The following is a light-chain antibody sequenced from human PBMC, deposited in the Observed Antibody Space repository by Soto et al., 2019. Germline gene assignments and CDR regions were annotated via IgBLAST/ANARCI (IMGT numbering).Light chain of an antibody. CDR3: QQYGSSPPVT. CDR1: QSVSSSY. J-gene: IGKJ4*01. V-gene: IGKV3-20*01. Sequence: EIVLTQSPGTLSLSPGERATLTCRAIQSVSSSYLAWYQQKPGQAPRLLIYGASSRATGIPDRFSGSGSGTDFTLTISRLEPEDFAVYYCQQYGSSPPVTFGGGTNVDVK. CDR2: GAS.